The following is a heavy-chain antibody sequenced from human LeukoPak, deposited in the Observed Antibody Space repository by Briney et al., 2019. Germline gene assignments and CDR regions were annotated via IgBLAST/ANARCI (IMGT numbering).Heavy chain of an antibody. V-gene: IGHV4-61*02. D-gene: IGHD2-2*02. CDR3: ARLSGAPVRHPIYHFDY. J-gene: IGHJ4*02. CDR2: IYTSGNT. Sequence: PSETLSLTCTVSGGSISSGSYYWSWIRQPAGKGLEWIGRIYTSGNTNYNPSLKSRVTISVDTSKNQFSLKLSSVTAADTAVYYCARLSGAPVRHPIYHFDYWGQGTLVTVSS. CDR1: GGSISSGSYY.